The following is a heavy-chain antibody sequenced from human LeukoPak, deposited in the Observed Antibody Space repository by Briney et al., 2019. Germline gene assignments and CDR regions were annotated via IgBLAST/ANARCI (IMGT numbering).Heavy chain of an antibody. CDR2: ISGSGAGT. Sequence: PGGSLRLSCAASGFTFSSCAMSWVRQAPGKGLDWVSTISGSGAGTYYADSVRGRFTISRDNSKNTLYLQMNSLRDEDTAVYYCAKDDILTDSYTVPFDYWGQGTLVTVSS. J-gene: IGHJ4*02. D-gene: IGHD3-9*01. CDR3: AKDDILTDSYTVPFDY. V-gene: IGHV3-23*01. CDR1: GFTFSSCA.